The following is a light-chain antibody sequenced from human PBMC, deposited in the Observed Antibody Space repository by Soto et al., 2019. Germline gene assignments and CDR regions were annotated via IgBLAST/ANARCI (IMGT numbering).Light chain of an antibody. Sequence: EIVMTQSPATLSVSPGERATLSCRASQSVYSNLAWYQQKPGQAPGLLIYAASTRATGIPARFSGSGSGTEFTLTISSLQSEDFAVYYCQQYNSLPLTFGGGTKVEIK. CDR1: QSVYSN. J-gene: IGKJ4*01. V-gene: IGKV3-15*01. CDR3: QQYNSLPLT. CDR2: AAS.